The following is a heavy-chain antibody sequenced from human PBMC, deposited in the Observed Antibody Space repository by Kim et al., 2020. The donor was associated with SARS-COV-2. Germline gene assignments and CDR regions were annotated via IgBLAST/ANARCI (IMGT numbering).Heavy chain of an antibody. V-gene: IGHV3-72*01. J-gene: IGHJ4*02. Sequence: ATPVKGKSTLSRDDSKNSLYLQMCSLKTEDTAVYYCARRRAPDSLSDFGSWGQGTLVSVSS. D-gene: IGHD5-18*01. CDR3: ARRRAPDSLSDFGS.